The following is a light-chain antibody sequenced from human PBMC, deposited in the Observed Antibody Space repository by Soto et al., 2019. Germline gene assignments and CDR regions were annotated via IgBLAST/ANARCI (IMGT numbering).Light chain of an antibody. J-gene: IGLJ1*01. V-gene: IGLV2-8*01. CDR1: SSNIGRNS. CDR3: SSHAGSSCV. CDR2: EVS. Sequence: QSVLTQAPSVSGTPGQRVTITCSGSSSNIGRNSVNWYQQHPGKAPKLMIYEVSKRPSGVPDRFSGSKSGNTASLTVSGLQAEDEADYYCSSHAGSSCVFGTGTKVTVL.